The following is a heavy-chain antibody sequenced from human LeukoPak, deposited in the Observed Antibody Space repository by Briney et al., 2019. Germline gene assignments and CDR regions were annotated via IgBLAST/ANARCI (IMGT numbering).Heavy chain of an antibody. J-gene: IGHJ3*02. CDR3: ARDSGNYLDAFDI. CDR2: IRYDGSNK. D-gene: IGHD1-7*01. CDR1: GFTFSSYG. Sequence: GGSLRLSCAASGFTFSSYGMHWVRQAPGKGLEWVAFIRYDGSNKYYADSVKGRFTISRDNAKNSLYLQMNSLRAEDTAVYYCARDSGNYLDAFDIWGQGTMVTVSS. V-gene: IGHV3-30*02.